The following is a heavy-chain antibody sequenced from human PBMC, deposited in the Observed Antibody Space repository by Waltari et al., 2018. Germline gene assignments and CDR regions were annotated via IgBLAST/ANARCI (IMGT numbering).Heavy chain of an antibody. CDR2: INPIFGNA. J-gene: IGHJ4*02. CDR3: ALPTAISGWYLHFDY. D-gene: IGHD6-19*01. CDR1: GGTFSSYA. V-gene: IGHV1-69*01. Sequence: QVQLVQSGAEVKKPGSSVKVSCKASGGTFSSYAISWVRQAPGQGLEGMGGINPIFGNANYAQKFRGRVTITADESTSTAYMELSSLRSEDTAVYYCALPTAISGWYLHFDYWGQGTLVTVSS.